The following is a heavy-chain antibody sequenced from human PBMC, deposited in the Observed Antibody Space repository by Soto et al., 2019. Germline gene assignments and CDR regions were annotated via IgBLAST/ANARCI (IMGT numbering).Heavy chain of an antibody. CDR2: IYYSGNT. CDR1: GGSISSGGYY. CDR3: GRARGITGTIGMDV. V-gene: IGHV4-31*03. Sequence: SETLSLTCTVSGGSISSGGYYWSWIRQHPGKGLEWIGHIYYSGNTYYNPSLKSRVTISVDTSKNQFSLKLSSVTAADTAVYYCGRARGITGTIGMDVWGQGTTVTVSS. J-gene: IGHJ6*02. D-gene: IGHD1-7*01.